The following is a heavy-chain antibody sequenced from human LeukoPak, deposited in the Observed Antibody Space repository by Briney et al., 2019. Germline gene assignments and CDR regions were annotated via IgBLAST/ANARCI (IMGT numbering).Heavy chain of an antibody. CDR2: IRYDGSNK. J-gene: IGHJ4*02. CDR1: GFMFSSYG. V-gene: IGHV3-30*02. D-gene: IGHD3-3*01. CDR3: AKSYYDFWSGYYQTFDY. Sequence: GGSLRLSCAASGFMFSSYGMHWVRQAPGKGLEWLAFIRYDGSNKYYADSVKGRFTISRDNSKNTLYLQMNSLRAEDTAVYYCAKSYYDFWSGYYQTFDYWGQGTLVTVSS.